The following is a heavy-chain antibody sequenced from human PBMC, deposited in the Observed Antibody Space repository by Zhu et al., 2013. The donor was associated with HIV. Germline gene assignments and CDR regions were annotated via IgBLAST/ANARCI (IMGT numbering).Heavy chain of an antibody. J-gene: IGHJ6*03. CDR2: ISAYNGNT. CDR3: ARGPVEPAATAIYYYMDV. V-gene: IGHV1-18*01. Sequence: QVQLVQSGAEVKKPGASVKVSCKASGYTFNTHGINWVRQAPGQGLEWMGWISAYNGNTNYAQKLQGRVTMITDTSTSTAYMELRSLRSDDTALYYCARGPVEPAATAIYYYMDVWGTGTAVTSP. CDR1: GYTFNTHG. D-gene: IGHD2-2*01.